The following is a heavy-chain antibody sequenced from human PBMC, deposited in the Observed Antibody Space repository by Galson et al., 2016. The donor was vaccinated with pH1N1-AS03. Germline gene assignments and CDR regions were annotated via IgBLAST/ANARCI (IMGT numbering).Heavy chain of an antibody. CDR3: ARGSDDYIWGDYSGDY. CDR2: INTDGSST. Sequence: SLRLSCAGSGFSIRTYWMHWVRQVPGKGLVWVSRINTDGSSTNYADSVKGRFTISRDNAKNTLYLQMNSLGAEDTAFYYCARGSDDYIWGDYSGDYWSQGILVTVSS. J-gene: IGHJ4*02. V-gene: IGHV3-74*01. D-gene: IGHD3-16*01. CDR1: GFSIRTYW.